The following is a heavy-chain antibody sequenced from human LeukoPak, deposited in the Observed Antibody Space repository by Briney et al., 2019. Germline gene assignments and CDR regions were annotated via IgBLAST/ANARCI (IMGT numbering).Heavy chain of an antibody. V-gene: IGHV3-30*04. J-gene: IGHJ4*02. Sequence: GRSLRLSCAASGFTLSSYAVHWVRPAPGKRLEWVAAISSDGSNKYYADSVKGRFTISRDNSTNTLYLQMNSMRAEDTAVYYCARDPGARSSWRYYFDFWGQGTLVTVSS. D-gene: IGHD6-13*01. CDR2: ISSDGSNK. CDR1: GFTLSSYA. CDR3: ARDPGARSSWRYYFDF.